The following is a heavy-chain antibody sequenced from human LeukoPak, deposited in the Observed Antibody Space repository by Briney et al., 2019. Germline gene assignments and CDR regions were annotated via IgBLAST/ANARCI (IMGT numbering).Heavy chain of an antibody. CDR1: GFTFSSYS. CDR3: ARDRYRNDY. D-gene: IGHD2-2*02. CDR2: ISTSSNYI. V-gene: IGHV3-21*01. J-gene: IGHJ4*02. Sequence: GGSLRLSCATSGFTFSSYSMNWARQAPGKGLEWVSFISTSSNYIYYADSVKGRFTISRDNANNSLYLQMNSLRAEDTAVYYCARDRYRNDYWGQGTLVTVSS.